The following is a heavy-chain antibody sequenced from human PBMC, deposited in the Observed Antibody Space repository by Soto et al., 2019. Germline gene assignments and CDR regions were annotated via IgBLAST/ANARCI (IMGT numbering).Heavy chain of an antibody. Sequence: QVQLEQSGSEVKKPGASVKVTCKASGYMFYNFGISLVRQAPGQGLEWMGWVSPYNDNTNYAQKFQGRVNMTTDTSTTTASMELRSLRSDDTAVYYCARLRTSGYYSHFYYCMDVWGQGTTVTVSS. J-gene: IGHJ6*02. CDR2: VSPYNDNT. V-gene: IGHV1-18*01. D-gene: IGHD3-22*01. CDR3: ARLRTSGYYSHFYYCMDV. CDR1: GYMFYNFG.